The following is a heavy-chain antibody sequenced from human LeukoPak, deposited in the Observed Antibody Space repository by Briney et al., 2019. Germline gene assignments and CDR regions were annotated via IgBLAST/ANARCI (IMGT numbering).Heavy chain of an antibody. CDR3: ASERTGELEHYDF. V-gene: IGHV1-18*01. J-gene: IGHJ4*02. CDR2: ICAYNGKP. D-gene: IGHD1/OR15-1a*01. CDR1: GYTLTSYV. Sequence: ASVKVSCKASGYTLTSYVISAVRQAPGQQLEWMGGICAYNGKPKYPQKLHGGVTMTTDTSTSTAYMELRSLRSDDTAVYCCASERTGELEHYDFWGQRPLVTVSS.